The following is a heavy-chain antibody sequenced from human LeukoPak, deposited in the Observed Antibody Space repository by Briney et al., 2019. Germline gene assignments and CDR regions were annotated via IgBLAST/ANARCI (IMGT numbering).Heavy chain of an antibody. J-gene: IGHJ4*02. D-gene: IGHD2-2*01. CDR3: ARVRCSSTSCYRSYFDY. CDR2: IYHSGST. Sequence: SETLSLTCAVSSYSISSGYYWGWIRQPPGKGLEWIGSIYHSGSTYYNPSLKSRVTISVDTSKNQFSLKLSSVTAADTAVYYCARVRCSSTSCYRSYFDYWGQGTLVTVSS. V-gene: IGHV4-38-2*01. CDR1: SYSISSGYY.